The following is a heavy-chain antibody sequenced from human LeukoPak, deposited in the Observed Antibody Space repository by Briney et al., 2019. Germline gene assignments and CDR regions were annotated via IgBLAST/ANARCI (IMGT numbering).Heavy chain of an antibody. V-gene: IGHV4-34*01. CDR1: GGSFSGYY. CDR2: INHSGST. J-gene: IGHJ3*02. D-gene: IGHD2-15*01. CDR3: ARFRDIVVVVAAYQRHDAFDI. Sequence: SESLSLTCAVYGGSFSGYYWSWIRQPPGKGLEWIGEINHSGSTNYNPSLKSRVTISVDTSKNQFSLKLSSVTAADTAVYYCARFRDIVVVVAAYQRHDAFDIWGQGTMVTVSS.